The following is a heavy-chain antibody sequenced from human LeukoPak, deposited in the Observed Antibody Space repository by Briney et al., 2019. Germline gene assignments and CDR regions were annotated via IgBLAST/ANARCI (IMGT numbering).Heavy chain of an antibody. D-gene: IGHD2-2*02. Sequence: GGSLRLSCAASGFTFSSYAMSWVRQAPGKGLEWVSAISGSGGGTYYADSVKGRFTISRDNSKNTLYLQMNSLRAEDTAVYYCAKDQYQLLYETWGQGTLVTVSS. V-gene: IGHV3-23*01. CDR1: GFTFSSYA. J-gene: IGHJ5*02. CDR2: ISGSGGGT. CDR3: AKDQYQLLYET.